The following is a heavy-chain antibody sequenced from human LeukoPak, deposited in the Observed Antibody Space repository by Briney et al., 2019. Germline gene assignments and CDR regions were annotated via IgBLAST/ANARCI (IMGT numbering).Heavy chain of an antibody. J-gene: IGHJ6*03. CDR1: GFTFSSYS. CDR2: ISSSSSYI. Sequence: GGSLRLSCAASGFTFSSYSMNWVRQAPGKGLEWVSSISSSSSYIYYADSVKGRFTISRDNAKNSLYLQMNSLRAEDTAVYYCARGAGTTKGTLDYYYYMDVWGKGTTVTVSS. V-gene: IGHV3-21*01. CDR3: ARGAGTTKGTLDYYYYMDV. D-gene: IGHD1-7*01.